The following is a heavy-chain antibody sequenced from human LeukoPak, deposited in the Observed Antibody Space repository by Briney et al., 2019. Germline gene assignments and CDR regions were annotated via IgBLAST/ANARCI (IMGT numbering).Heavy chain of an antibody. Sequence: GGSLRLSGAASGFTFSDYYMSWIRQAPGNGLEWISYISSSSSYTNYAASVKGRFTISRDNAKNSLYLQMDSLRAEDTAVYYCASERLRHTTSCTWGYLGQGTLVTVSS. CDR3: ASERLRHTTSCTWGY. CDR2: ISSSSSYT. D-gene: IGHD2-2*01. J-gene: IGHJ4*02. CDR1: GFTFSDYY. V-gene: IGHV3-11*05.